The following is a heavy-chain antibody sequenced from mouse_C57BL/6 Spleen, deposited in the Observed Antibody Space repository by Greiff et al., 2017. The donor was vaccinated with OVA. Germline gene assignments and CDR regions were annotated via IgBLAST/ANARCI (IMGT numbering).Heavy chain of an antibody. V-gene: IGHV1-53*01. Sequence: QVQLKQPGTDLVKPGASVKLSCKASGYTFTSYWMHWVKQRPGQGLEWIGNITPSSGGTNYHAKFKSKATLTVDKSSSTAYMQLSSLTSEDAAVYCCAKGGCFGYWGQGTPLTVSA. CDR3: AKGGCFGY. D-gene: IGHD3-3*01. J-gene: IGHJ2*01. CDR1: GYTFTSYW. CDR2: ITPSSGGT.